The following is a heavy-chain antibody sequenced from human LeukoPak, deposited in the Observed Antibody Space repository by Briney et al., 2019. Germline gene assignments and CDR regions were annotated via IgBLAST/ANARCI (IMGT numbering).Heavy chain of an antibody. CDR2: TSGSGGST. V-gene: IGHV3-23*01. Sequence: GGSLRLSCAASGFTFSNYAMSWVRQAPGKGLEWVSATSGSGGSTFYADSVKGRFTISRDHSKNTPYLQMNSLRAEDTAVYYCAKLSEDYVWGSYRPFDYWGQGTLVTVSS. D-gene: IGHD3-16*02. CDR1: GFTFSNYA. CDR3: AKLSEDYVWGSYRPFDY. J-gene: IGHJ4*02.